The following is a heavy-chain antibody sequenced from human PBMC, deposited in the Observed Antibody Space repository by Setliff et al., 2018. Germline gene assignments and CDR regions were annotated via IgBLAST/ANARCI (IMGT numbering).Heavy chain of an antibody. CDR2: ISNSGGEI. D-gene: IGHD6-25*01. Sequence: GGSLRLSCAASGFTFNNYFMIWVRQAPGKGLEWVSSISNSGGEIHYADSVKGRFTISRDNPRSTLYLQMNSLRAEDTALYYCANYEQRPRNLDYWGQGTLVT. J-gene: IGHJ4*02. CDR3: ANYEQRPRNLDY. CDR1: GFTFNNYF. V-gene: IGHV3-23*01.